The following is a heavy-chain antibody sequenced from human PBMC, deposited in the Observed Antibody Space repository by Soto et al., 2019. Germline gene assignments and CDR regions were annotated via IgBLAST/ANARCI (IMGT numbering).Heavy chain of an antibody. Sequence: SETVSLTCTVSGGSISRYYWSWIRQPPGKGLEWIGYIYYSGSTNYNPSLKSRVTISVDTSKNQFSLKLSSVTAADTAVYYCARERAVAGAYYFAYWGQGTLVTVSS. CDR2: IYYSGST. D-gene: IGHD6-19*01. V-gene: IGHV4-59*01. CDR3: ARERAVAGAYYFAY. J-gene: IGHJ4*02. CDR1: GGSISRYY.